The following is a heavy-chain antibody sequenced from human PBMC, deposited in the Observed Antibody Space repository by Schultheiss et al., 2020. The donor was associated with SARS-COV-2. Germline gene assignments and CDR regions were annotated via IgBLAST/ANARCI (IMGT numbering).Heavy chain of an antibody. CDR1: GYTFTSYA. D-gene: IGHD2/OR15-2a*01. Sequence: ASVKVSCKASGYTFTSYAISWVRQAPGQGLEWMGIVNPGVGNTNYAQKLQGRVTMTTDTSTSTAYMELRSLRSDDTAVYYCARDPIGYFDLWGRGTLVTVSS. CDR2: VNPGVGNT. J-gene: IGHJ2*01. CDR3: ARDPIGYFDL. V-gene: IGHV1-18*01.